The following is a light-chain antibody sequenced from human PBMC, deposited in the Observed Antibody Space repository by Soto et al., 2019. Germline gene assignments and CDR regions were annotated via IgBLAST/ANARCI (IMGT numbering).Light chain of an antibody. V-gene: IGLV3-21*02. CDR3: QVWDSSRDQGV. J-gene: IGLJ2*01. Sequence: SYELTQPPSVSVAPGQTARITCGGNNIGSKHVHRYQQKSGQAPVLVMSDDTDRPSGIPERLSGSNFGSTATLTISRVEAGDEADYYCQVWDSSRDQGVFGGGTK. CDR1: NIGSKH. CDR2: DDT.